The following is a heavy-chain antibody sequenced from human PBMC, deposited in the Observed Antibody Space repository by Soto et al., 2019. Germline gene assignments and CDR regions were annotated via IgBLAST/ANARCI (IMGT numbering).Heavy chain of an antibody. J-gene: IGHJ4*02. CDR1: GYTLIMYY. Sequence: ASVKVSCKASGYTLIMYYIHWMRQAPGQGLEWMGLINPSGGSTTYAQKFQGRVTMTRDTSTSTVYMDLSSLKSEDTAVYYGARCLRTSHTNFDYWGQGTPVTISS. D-gene: IGHD2-2*01. CDR3: ARCLRTSHTNFDY. CDR2: INPSGGST. V-gene: IGHV1-46*01.